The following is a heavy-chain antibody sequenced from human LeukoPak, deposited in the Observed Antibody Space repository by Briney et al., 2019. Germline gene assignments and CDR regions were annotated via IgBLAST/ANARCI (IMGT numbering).Heavy chain of an antibody. CDR2: VSGSNGHA. D-gene: IGHD1-26*01. V-gene: IGHV1-18*01. Sequence: ASVKVSCKASGYFFPSYGINGVRQAPGQGLEWMGWVSGSNGHANYGKKFQGRVTMTTETSTSAAYMELRSLRSDDTAVYYCARDRVVGAIDGFDIWGQGTMVTVSS. J-gene: IGHJ3*02. CDR3: ARDRVVGAIDGFDI. CDR1: GYFFPSYG.